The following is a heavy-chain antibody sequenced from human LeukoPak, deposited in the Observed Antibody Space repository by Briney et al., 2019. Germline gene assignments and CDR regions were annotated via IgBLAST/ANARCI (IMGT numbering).Heavy chain of an antibody. CDR2: INHSGST. D-gene: IGHD1-14*01. CDR3: ARQSGISHNWFDP. J-gene: IGHJ5*02. V-gene: IGHV4-34*01. CDR1: GGSFSGYY. Sequence: SETLSLTCAVYGGSFSGYYWSWIRQPPGKGLEWIGEINHSGSTNYNPSLKSRVTISVDKSKNQFSLKLSSVTAADTAVYYCARQSGISHNWFDPWGQGTLVTVSS.